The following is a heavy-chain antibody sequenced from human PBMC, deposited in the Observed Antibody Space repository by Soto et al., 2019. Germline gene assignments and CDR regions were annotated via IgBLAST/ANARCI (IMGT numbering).Heavy chain of an antibody. D-gene: IGHD6-13*01. V-gene: IGHV4-30-4*01. CDR2: IYYSGST. CDR3: ARGRIAAAGDIDY. Sequence: SETLSRTCTVSGGSISSGDYYWSWIRQPPGKGLEWIGYIYYSGSTYYNPSLKSRVTISVDTSKNQFSLKLSSVTAADTAVYYCARGRIAAAGDIDYWGQGTLATVSS. J-gene: IGHJ4*02. CDR1: GGSISSGDYY.